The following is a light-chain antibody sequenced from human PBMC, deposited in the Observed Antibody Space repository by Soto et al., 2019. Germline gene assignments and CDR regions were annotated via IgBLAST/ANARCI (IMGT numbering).Light chain of an antibody. J-gene: IGKJ1*01. CDR2: GAS. CDR1: QSVTTR. Sequence: IVLTQSPGTLSLSPGERVTLSCRASQSVTTRLAWYQHKPGQAPRLLMSGASSRASGVPVRFSGSGSGTDFTLTISRLEPEDFALYYCQQYGSSPLTFGQGTKVDIK. V-gene: IGKV3-20*01. CDR3: QQYGSSPLT.